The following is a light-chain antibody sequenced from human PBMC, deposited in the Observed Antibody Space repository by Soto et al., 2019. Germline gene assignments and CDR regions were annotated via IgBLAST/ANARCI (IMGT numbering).Light chain of an antibody. CDR2: DVS. CDR3: NSYSTSNTLVV. J-gene: IGLJ2*01. Sequence: QSALTQPASVSGSPGQSITLSCTGTSNDVGGYDYVSWYQQHPGKAPKLMIFDVSNRPSGVSTRFSGSKSGNTASLTIFGLQAEDEADYYCNSYSTSNTLVVFGGGTKVTAL. V-gene: IGLV2-14*03. CDR1: SNDVGGYDY.